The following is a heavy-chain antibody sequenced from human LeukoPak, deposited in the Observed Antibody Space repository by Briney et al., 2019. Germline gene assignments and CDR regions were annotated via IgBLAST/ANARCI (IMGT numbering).Heavy chain of an antibody. Sequence: SETLSLTCTVSGGSVSSGSYFWTWIRQSPGKRLEYVGYIYDSGRTNYNPSLKNRVTISKDTSKNQFSLKLSSVTAADTAVYYCARDRLGGYSYVYWGQGSLVTVSS. V-gene: IGHV4-61*01. J-gene: IGHJ4*02. CDR2: IYDSGRT. CDR1: GGSVSSGSYF. CDR3: ARDRLGGYSYVY. D-gene: IGHD5-12*01.